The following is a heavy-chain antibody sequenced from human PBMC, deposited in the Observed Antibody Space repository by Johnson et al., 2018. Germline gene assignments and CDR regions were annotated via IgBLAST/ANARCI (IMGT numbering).Heavy chain of an antibody. CDR1: GGSFSDYY. CDR3: ARGWYPRGY. D-gene: IGHD6-13*01. V-gene: IGHV4-34*01. CDR2: IDHRGSP. J-gene: IGHJ1*01. Sequence: QVQLQQWGAGLLKPSETLSLICAVSGGSFSDYYWSWIRQSPGKGLEWIGEIDHRGSPNHNPSLKSRVTIPVDTSKNQGSLKLTSVTAADTAVYYCARGWYPRGYWGQGTLVTVSS.